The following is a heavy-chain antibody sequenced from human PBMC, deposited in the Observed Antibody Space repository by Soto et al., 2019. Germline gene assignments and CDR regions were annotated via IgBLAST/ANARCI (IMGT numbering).Heavy chain of an antibody. CDR2: ISYDGSNK. J-gene: IGHJ4*02. Sequence: PGGSLRLSCAASGFTFSSYGMHWVRQAPGKGLEWVAVISYDGSNKYYADSVKGRFTISRDNSKNTLYLQMNSLRAEDTAVYYCAKPGYDFWSGYYNRVGYFDYWGQGTLVTVSS. D-gene: IGHD3-3*01. CDR3: AKPGYDFWSGYYNRVGYFDY. CDR1: GFTFSSYG. V-gene: IGHV3-30*18.